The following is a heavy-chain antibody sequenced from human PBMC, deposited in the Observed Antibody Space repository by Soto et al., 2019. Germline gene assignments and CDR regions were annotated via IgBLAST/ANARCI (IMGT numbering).Heavy chain of an antibody. Sequence: SQTLSLTCAISGDSVSSNIAAWNSIRHSPSRGLKWLGRTYYRSQWYNDYAVSVKSRITINRDTSKNQVSLQLNSVTAENTALYDCARDVPFPNWNYAFGDWFEPGGHGTLVTVSS. J-gene: IGHJ5*02. D-gene: IGHD1-7*01. V-gene: IGHV6-1*01. CDR2: TYYRSQWYN. CDR3: ARDVPFPNWNYAFGDWFEP. CDR1: GDSVSSNIAA.